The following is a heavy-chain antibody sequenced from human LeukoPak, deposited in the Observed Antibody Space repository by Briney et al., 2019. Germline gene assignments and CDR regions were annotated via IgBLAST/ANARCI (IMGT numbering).Heavy chain of an antibody. D-gene: IGHD4-17*01. J-gene: IGHJ3*02. CDR2: INPSGGST. V-gene: IGHV1-46*01. Sequence: ASVKVSCKASGYTFTSYYMHWVRQAPGQGLEWMGIINPSGGSTSYAQKFQGRVTMTRDTSTSTVYMELSSLRSEDTAVYYCARERDSTVTTLELSHAFDTWGQGTMVTVSS. CDR1: GYTFTSYY. CDR3: ARERDSTVTTLELSHAFDT.